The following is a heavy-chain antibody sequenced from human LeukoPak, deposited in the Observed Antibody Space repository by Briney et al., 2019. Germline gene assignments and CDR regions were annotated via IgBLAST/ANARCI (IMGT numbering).Heavy chain of an antibody. V-gene: IGHV3-7*01. CDR1: AFTFSSYW. Sequence: GGSLRLSCADSAFTFSSYWMGWVRQAPGKGLEWVANIKDDGSEKYYVDSVKGRFTISRDNAKNSLYLQMNSLRAEDTAVYYCASGKQGETNYFDYWGRGTLVTVSS. D-gene: IGHD3-16*01. CDR3: ASGKQGETNYFDY. CDR2: IKDDGSEK. J-gene: IGHJ4*02.